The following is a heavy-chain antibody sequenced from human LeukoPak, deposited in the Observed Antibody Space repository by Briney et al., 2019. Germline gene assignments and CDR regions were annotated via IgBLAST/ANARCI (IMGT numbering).Heavy chain of an antibody. V-gene: IGHV3-7*01. D-gene: IGHD3-3*01. CDR3: ATQDFWSGYFGGYYSDS. CDR1: GFTFSSYW. CDR2: IKQDGSEK. J-gene: IGHJ4*02. Sequence: GGSLRLSCAASGFTFSSYWMSWVRQAPGKGLEWVANIKQDGSEKYYVDSVKGRFTISRDNAKNSLYLQMNSLRAEDTAVYYCATQDFWSGYFGGYYSDSWGQGTLVTVSS.